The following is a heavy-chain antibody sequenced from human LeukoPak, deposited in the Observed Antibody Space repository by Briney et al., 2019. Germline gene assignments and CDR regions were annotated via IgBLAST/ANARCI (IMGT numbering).Heavy chain of an antibody. J-gene: IGHJ4*02. D-gene: IGHD3-10*01. CDR3: AESGFGEWGYFDY. V-gene: IGHV3-23*01. CDR2: IGGGGGST. CDR1: GFTFRNYV. Sequence: GGSLRLSCAASGFTFRNYVMSWGRQAPGKGLEWVSAIGGGGGSTYYADSAKGRFTISRDNSKDTLYLQMNSLRAEDTAVYYCAESGFGEWGYFDYWGQGTLVTVSS.